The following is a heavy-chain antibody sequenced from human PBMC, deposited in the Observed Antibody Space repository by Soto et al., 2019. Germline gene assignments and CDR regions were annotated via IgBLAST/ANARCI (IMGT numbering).Heavy chain of an antibody. D-gene: IGHD4-4*01. CDR3: ARHDYSNYESLGYYYYMDV. J-gene: IGHJ6*03. Sequence: SETLSLTCTVSGGSISSSSYYWGWIRQPPGKGLEWIGSIYYSGSTYYNPSLKSRVTISVDTSKNQFSLKLSAVTAADTAVYYCARHDYSNYESLGYYYYMDVWGKGTTVTVSS. V-gene: IGHV4-39*01. CDR2: IYYSGST. CDR1: GGSISSSSYY.